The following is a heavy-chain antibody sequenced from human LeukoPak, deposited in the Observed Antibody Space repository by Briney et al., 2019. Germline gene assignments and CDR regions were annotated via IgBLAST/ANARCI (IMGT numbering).Heavy chain of an antibody. V-gene: IGHV4-4*07. D-gene: IGHD4-23*01. CDR2: IYTTGST. Sequence: PSETLSLTCTVSGGSITNYYCNWIRQPAGKGLEWIGRIYTTGSTNYNPSLRSRVTMSVDTSKNQFSLKLNSVTAADTAVYYCARGFSDTTMGHWGQGTLVTVSS. J-gene: IGHJ4*02. CDR1: GGSITNYY. CDR3: ARGFSDTTMGH.